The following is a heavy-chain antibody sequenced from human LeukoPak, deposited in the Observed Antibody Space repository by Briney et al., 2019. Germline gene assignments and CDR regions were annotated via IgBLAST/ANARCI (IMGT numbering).Heavy chain of an antibody. J-gene: IGHJ5*02. Sequence: GASVKVSCKASGYTFTSYAMHWVRQAPGQRLEWMGWINAGNGNTKYSQKFQGRVTITRDTSASTAYMELSSLRSEDTAVYYCARGPLGSYSPPPYNWFDPWGQGTLVTVSS. CDR2: INAGNGNT. D-gene: IGHD1-26*01. CDR1: GYTFTSYA. CDR3: ARGPLGSYSPPPYNWFDP. V-gene: IGHV1-3*01.